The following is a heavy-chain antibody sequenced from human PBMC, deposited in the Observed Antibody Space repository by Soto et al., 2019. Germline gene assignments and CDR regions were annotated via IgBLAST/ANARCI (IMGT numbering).Heavy chain of an antibody. D-gene: IGHD3-10*01. CDR1: GGTFSSYS. J-gene: IGHJ6*02. V-gene: IGHV1-69*06. CDR3: ARVALYGSGSKYGMDV. CDR2: IIPIFGTA. Sequence: ASVNVSCKSSGGTFSSYSISWVRQAPGQGLEWMGGIIPIFGTANYAQKFQGRVTITADKSTSTAYMELSSLRSEDTAVYYCARVALYGSGSKYGMDVWGQGTTVTVSS.